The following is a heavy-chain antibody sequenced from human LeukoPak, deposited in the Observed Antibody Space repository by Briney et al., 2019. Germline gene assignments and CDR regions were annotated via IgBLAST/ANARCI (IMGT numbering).Heavy chain of an antibody. CDR3: ARDVGYNLNY. CDR1: GFTFSSCW. V-gene: IGHV3-74*01. J-gene: IGHJ4*02. D-gene: IGHD5-24*01. CDR2: INSDGSST. Sequence: GGSVRLSCAASGFTFSSCWMHWVRQAPGEGLVWVSLINSDGSSTTYADSVMGRFTISRGNAKNTLYLQMNSLRAEDTAVYYCARDVGYNLNYWGQGTLVTVSS.